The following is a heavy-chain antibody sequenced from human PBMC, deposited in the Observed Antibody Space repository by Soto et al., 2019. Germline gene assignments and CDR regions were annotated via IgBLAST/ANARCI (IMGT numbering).Heavy chain of an antibody. V-gene: IGHV3-33*01. CDR2: ILYDGSNK. CDR1: GLTFSSYG. J-gene: IGHJ6*02. Sequence: GGSLRVFCAASGLTFSSYGMHWVRQAGGKGLEWVAVILYDGSNKYYADSVKGRFTISRDNSKNPLYLQMNSLRADDTAVYYCARDELRFLPQPPDVWGQGTTVTVSS. CDR3: ARDELRFLPQPPDV. D-gene: IGHD3-3*01.